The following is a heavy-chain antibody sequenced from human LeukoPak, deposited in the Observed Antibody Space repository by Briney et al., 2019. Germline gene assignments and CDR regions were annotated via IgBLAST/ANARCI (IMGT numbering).Heavy chain of an antibody. CDR1: GFTFRNYW. J-gene: IGHJ4*02. D-gene: IGHD6-6*01. V-gene: IGHV3-7*01. Sequence: GGSLRLSCTASGFTFRNYWMSWVRQAPGKGLECVAYIKEDGSDKNYVDSVKGRFTISRDNAKSSMYLQMNSLRVEDTAVYYCVRGTRSNSFWGQGTQVTVSS. CDR3: VRGTRSNSF. CDR2: IKEDGSDK.